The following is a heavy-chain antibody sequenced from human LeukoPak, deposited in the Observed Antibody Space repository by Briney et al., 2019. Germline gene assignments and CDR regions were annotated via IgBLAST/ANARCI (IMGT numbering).Heavy chain of an antibody. CDR1: GNTLTELS. J-gene: IGHJ4*02. V-gene: IGHV1-24*01. Sequence: GASVKVSCKVSGNTLTELSMHWVRQAPGKGLEWMGGFDPEDGETTYAQKFQGRVTMTEDTSTDTAYMELSSLRSEDTAVYYCATGGIAVAGLDYWGQGTLVTVSS. CDR3: ATGGIAVAGLDY. D-gene: IGHD6-19*01. CDR2: FDPEDGET.